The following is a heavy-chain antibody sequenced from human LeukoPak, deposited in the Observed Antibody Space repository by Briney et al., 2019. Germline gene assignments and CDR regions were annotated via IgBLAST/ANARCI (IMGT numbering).Heavy chain of an antibody. V-gene: IGHV3-64*01. Sequence: SGGSLRLSCAASGFTFSSYAMHWVRQAPGKGLEYVSAISSNGGSTYYANSVKGRFTISRDNSKNTLYLQMGSLRAEDMAVYYCARSVLGSSGYYYEMDYWGQGTLVTVSS. CDR1: GFTFSSYA. J-gene: IGHJ4*02. CDR2: ISSNGGST. D-gene: IGHD3-22*01. CDR3: ARSVLGSSGYYYEMDY.